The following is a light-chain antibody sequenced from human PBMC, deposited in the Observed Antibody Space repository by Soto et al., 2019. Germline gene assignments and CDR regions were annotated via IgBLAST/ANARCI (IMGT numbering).Light chain of an antibody. CDR3: SSYLGSSTLSGV. J-gene: IGLJ1*01. CDR2: DVS. V-gene: IGLV2-14*01. Sequence: QSALTQPASVSGSPGQSITVSCTGTTSDVGGYDYVARYQQHPGKAPKLMIYDVSSRPSGVSNRFSGSKSGNTASLTISGLQAEDEADYYCSSYLGSSTLSGVFGTGTKVTVL. CDR1: TSDVGGYDY.